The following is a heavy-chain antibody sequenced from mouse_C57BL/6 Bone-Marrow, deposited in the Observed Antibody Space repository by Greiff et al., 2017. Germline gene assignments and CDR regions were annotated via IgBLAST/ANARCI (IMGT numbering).Heavy chain of an antibody. CDR2: IYPRSGNT. CDR3: ARSNYGSSYRFAY. Sequence: QVQLKQSGAELARPGASVKLSCKASGYTFTSYGISWVKQRTGQGLEWIGEIYPRSGNTYYNEKFKGKATLTADKSSSTAYMELRSLTSEDSAVYFCARSNYGSSYRFAYWGQGTLVTVSA. CDR1: GYTFTSYG. D-gene: IGHD1-1*01. V-gene: IGHV1-81*01. J-gene: IGHJ3*01.